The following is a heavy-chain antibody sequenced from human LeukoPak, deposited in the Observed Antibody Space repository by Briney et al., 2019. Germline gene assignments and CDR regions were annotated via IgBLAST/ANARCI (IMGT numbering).Heavy chain of an antibody. CDR2: ISYDGSNK. D-gene: IGHD2-2*01. CDR3: ARDRIVVVPAASWAYYYYGMDV. V-gene: IGHV3-30-3*01. Sequence: GRSLRLSCAASGFTFSSCTMHWVRQAPGKGLEWVVLISYDGSNKYYADSVKGRFTISGDNSRNTLYLQMNSLRAEDTAVYYCARDRIVVVPAASWAYYYYGMDVWGQGTTVTVSS. CDR1: GFTFSSCT. J-gene: IGHJ6*02.